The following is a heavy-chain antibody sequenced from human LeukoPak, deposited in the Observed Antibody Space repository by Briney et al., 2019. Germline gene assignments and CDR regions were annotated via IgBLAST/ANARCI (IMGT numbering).Heavy chain of an antibody. CDR1: GYTFTNYD. J-gene: IGHJ3*02. CDR3: ATGVGYGKSAPYFDT. D-gene: IGHD4-17*01. V-gene: IGHV1-8*01. CDR2: MNPNNGKT. Sequence: ASVKVSCKASGYTFTNYDINWVRQATGQGLEWMGWMNPNNGKTGYAQKFQGRVTMTRSTSISTAYMELSSLRSEDTAMYYCATGVGYGKSAPYFDTWGQGTMVTVSS.